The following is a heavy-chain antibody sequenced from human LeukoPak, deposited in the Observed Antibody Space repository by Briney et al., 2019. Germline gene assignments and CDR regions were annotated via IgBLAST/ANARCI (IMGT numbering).Heavy chain of an antibody. V-gene: IGHV1-18*01. CDR2: ISAYNGNT. J-gene: IGHJ3*02. CDR1: GYTFTSYG. D-gene: IGHD1-26*01. CDR3: ATWPIGPWELRNAFDI. Sequence: ASVKVSCKASGYTFTSYGISWVRQAPGQGLEWMGWISAYNGNTNYAQKLQGRVTMTTDTSTSTAYMELRSLRSDDTAVYYCATWPIGPWELRNAFDIWGQGTMVTVSS.